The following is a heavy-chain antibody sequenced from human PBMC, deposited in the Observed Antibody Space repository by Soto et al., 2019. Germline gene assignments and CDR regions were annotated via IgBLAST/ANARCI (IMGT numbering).Heavy chain of an antibody. J-gene: IGHJ1*01. CDR2: IFYSGDT. CDR3: VGTGTTDDF. D-gene: IGHD1-7*01. V-gene: IGHV4-30-4*01. CDR1: GASVNTGDHY. Sequence: VQLQGSGPGLLKPSQTLSLTCTVSGASVNTGDHYWSFIRQPPGKGLEWLGYIFYSGDTYYNPSLKSRATISLNTSRNQFSLTLTSVTDADTAVYYCVGTGTTDDFWGQGTLVTVSP.